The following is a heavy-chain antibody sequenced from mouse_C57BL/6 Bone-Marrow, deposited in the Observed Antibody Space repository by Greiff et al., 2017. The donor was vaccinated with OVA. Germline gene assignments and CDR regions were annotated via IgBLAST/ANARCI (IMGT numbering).Heavy chain of an antibody. CDR2: IYPRSGNT. Sequence: QVQLQQSGAELARPGASVKLSCKASGYTFTSYGISWVKQRTGQGLEWIGEIYPRSGNTYYNEKFKGKATLTADKSSSTAYMELRSLTSEDSAVDVCARDRDYGSSCGYFDVWGTGTTVTGSS. CDR1: GYTFTSYG. V-gene: IGHV1-81*01. CDR3: ARDRDYGSSCGYFDV. J-gene: IGHJ1*03. D-gene: IGHD1-1*01.